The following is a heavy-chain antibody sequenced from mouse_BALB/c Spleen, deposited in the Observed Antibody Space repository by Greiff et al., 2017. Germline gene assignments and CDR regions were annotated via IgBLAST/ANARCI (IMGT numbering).Heavy chain of an antibody. V-gene: IGHV1-63*02. CDR2: IYPGGGYT. D-gene: IGHD2-4*01. CDR3: ARGGYDYDYFDY. J-gene: IGHJ2*01. CDR1: GYTFTNYW. Sequence: VKLQESGAELVRPGTSVKISCKASGYTFTNYWLGWVKQRPGHGLEWIGDIYPGGGYTNYNEKFKGKATLTADTSSSTAYMQLSSLTSEDSAVYFCARGGYDYDYFDYWGQGTTLTVSS.